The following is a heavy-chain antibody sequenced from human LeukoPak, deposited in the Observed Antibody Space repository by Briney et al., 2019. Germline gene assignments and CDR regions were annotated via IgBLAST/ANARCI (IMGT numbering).Heavy chain of an antibody. Sequence: GGSLSLSCAASGFTLSSYWMHWVRQAPGKGLVWVSRINSDGSSTSYADSVKGRFTISRDNAKNTLCLQMNSLRAEDTAVYYCARLPAYCYDSSGYYPPWGQGTLGTVSS. D-gene: IGHD3-22*01. CDR1: GFTLSSYW. V-gene: IGHV3-74*01. CDR2: INSDGSST. CDR3: ARLPAYCYDSSGYYPP. J-gene: IGHJ5*02.